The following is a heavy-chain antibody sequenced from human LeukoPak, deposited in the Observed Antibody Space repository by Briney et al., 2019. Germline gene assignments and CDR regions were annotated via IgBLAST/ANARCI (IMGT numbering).Heavy chain of an antibody. CDR2: ISGGWGRT. CDR1: GFTFSSYA. D-gene: IGHD3-22*01. Sequence: PGGSLRLSCSASGFTFSSYAMSSVRQARGKGLEVVSPISGGWGRTYYADCVKGRFTISRDDSKTTMNVKMNSMRAEETAVYYCAKVIGPYYYDSSGFIFDYWGQGTLVTVSS. V-gene: IGHV3-23*01. J-gene: IGHJ4*02. CDR3: AKVIGPYYYDSSGFIFDY.